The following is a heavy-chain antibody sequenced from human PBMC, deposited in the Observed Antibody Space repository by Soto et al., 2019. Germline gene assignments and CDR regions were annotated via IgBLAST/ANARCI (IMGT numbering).Heavy chain of an antibody. V-gene: IGHV4-61*01. J-gene: IGHJ6*02. D-gene: IGHD3-16*02. CDR1: GGSVSSGSYY. CDR2: IYYSGST. CDR3: ARGKVYYDYVWGSYRENYYYYGMDV. Sequence: PPETLSLTCTVSGGSVSSGSYYWSWIRQPPGKGLEWIGYIYYSGSTNYNPSLKSRVTISVDTSKNQFSLKLSSVTAADTAVYYCARGKVYYDYVWGSYRENYYYYGMDVWGQGTTVTVSS.